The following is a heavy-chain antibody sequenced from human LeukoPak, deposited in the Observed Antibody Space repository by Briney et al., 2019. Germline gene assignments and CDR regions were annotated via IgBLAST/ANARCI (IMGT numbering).Heavy chain of an antibody. CDR3: ARDNTVTRLDY. V-gene: IGHV1-18*01. CDR2: ISAYNDNT. CDR1: GYTFTSYG. D-gene: IGHD4-17*01. J-gene: IGHJ4*02. Sequence: ASVKVSCKASGYTFTSYGISGVRQAPGQGVEWMGWISAYNDNTKYAQKLQGRVTMTTDTSTSTAYMELRSLRSDDTAVYYCARDNTVTRLDYWGQGTLVTVSS.